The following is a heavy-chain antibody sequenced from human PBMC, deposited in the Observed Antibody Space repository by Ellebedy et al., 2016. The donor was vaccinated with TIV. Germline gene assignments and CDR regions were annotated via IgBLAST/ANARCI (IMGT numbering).Heavy chain of an antibody. CDR3: ARRGPHPYFDY. D-gene: IGHD3-16*01. CDR2: IYYSGST. Sequence: MPSETLSLTCTVSGGSISSYYWSWIRQPPGKGLEWIGYIYYSGSTNYNPSLKSRVTISVDTSKNQFSLKLSSVTAADTAVYYCARRGPHPYFDYWGQGTLVTVSS. V-gene: IGHV4-59*01. J-gene: IGHJ4*02. CDR1: GGSISSYY.